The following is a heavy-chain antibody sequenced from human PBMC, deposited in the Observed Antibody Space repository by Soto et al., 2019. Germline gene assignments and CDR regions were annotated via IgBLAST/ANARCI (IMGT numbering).Heavy chain of an antibody. CDR3: ARDSPHDYGDYGIDY. CDR2: VIPIFGTA. D-gene: IGHD4-17*01. Sequence: QVQLVQSGAEVKKPGSSVKVSCKASGGTFSSYTISWVRQAPGQGLEWMGGVIPIFGTANYAQMFQGRVTITPDESTRTVYMELSSLRSGDTAVYYCARDSPHDYGDYGIDYWGQGTLVTVSS. J-gene: IGHJ4*02. CDR1: GGTFSSYT. V-gene: IGHV1-69*05.